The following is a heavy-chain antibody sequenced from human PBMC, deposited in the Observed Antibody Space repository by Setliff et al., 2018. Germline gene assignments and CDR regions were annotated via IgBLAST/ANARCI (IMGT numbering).Heavy chain of an antibody. CDR3: TREAPRQGDYYMDV. J-gene: IGHJ6*03. V-gene: IGHV3-74*01. CDR2: ITNDGSST. Sequence: GGSLRLSCAMTGFNVRSSYMNWVRQAPGKGLEWVSRITNDGSSTIYADSVKGRFTISRDNAKNTLYLQMSSLRAEDTAVYYCTREAPRQGDYYMDVWGKGTTVTVSS. CDR1: GFNVRSSY.